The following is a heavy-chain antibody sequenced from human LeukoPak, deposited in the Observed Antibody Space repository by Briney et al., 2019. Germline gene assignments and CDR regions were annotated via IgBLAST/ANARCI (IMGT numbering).Heavy chain of an antibody. D-gene: IGHD3-16*01. CDR1: GYTFISYT. Sequence: ASVKVSCKTSGYTFISYTMHWVRQAPGQRLEWMGWINAGNGNMKYSQKFQGRLTISRDTSASTVYMDLSSLTSEDTAIYFCARRDYNDAFDIWGQGTVVTVSS. V-gene: IGHV1-3*01. CDR2: INAGNGNM. CDR3: ARRDYNDAFDI. J-gene: IGHJ3*02.